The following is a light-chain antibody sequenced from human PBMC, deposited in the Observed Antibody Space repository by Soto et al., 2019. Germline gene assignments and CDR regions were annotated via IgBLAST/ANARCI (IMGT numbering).Light chain of an antibody. CDR2: DTS. CDR1: QGISRY. J-gene: IGKJ3*01. V-gene: IGKV3-11*01. Sequence: EIVLTQSPATLSLSPGEGATLSCRASQGISRYLAWYQQKPGQAPRLLIYDTSKRAIGIPARFSGSGSGTDFTLTISSLEPEDFGVYYCQQRSNLPLFTFGPGTKVDIK. CDR3: QQRSNLPLFT.